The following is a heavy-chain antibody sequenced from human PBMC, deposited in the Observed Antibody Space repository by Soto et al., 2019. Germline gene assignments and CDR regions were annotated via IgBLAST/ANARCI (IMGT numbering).Heavy chain of an antibody. CDR1: GYTFTHYY. Sequence: ASVKVSCKASGYTFTHYYIHWVRQAPGQGLEWMGMINPSGGSTSYAQKFQGRLTMTTDTSTNTVYMELSGLRSEDTAVYYCARPPFPGCINAICYPLDFWGQGALVTVSS. CDR3: ARPPFPGCINAICYPLDF. V-gene: IGHV1-46*01. D-gene: IGHD2-8*01. J-gene: IGHJ4*02. CDR2: INPSGGST.